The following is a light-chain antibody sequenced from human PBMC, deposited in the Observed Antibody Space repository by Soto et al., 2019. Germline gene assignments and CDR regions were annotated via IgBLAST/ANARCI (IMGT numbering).Light chain of an antibody. CDR3: QQYNNWPPLYT. J-gene: IGKJ2*01. CDR1: QSVSSN. CDR2: GAS. Sequence: EIVMTQSPATLSVSPGERATLSCRASQSVSSNLAWYQQKPGQAPRLLTYGASTRATGTPARFSGSGSGTEFTLTISSLQSEDFAVYSCQQYNNWPPLYTFGQGTKLEIK. V-gene: IGKV3-15*01.